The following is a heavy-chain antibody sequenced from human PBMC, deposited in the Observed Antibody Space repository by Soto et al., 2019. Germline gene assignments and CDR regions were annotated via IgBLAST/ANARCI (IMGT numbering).Heavy chain of an antibody. D-gene: IGHD3-22*01. V-gene: IGHV3-48*01. Sequence: PGGSLRLSCAASGFTFSSYSMNWGRQAPGKGLGWVSYISSSSSTKYYADSVKGRFTISRDNAKNSLYLQMNSLRAEDTAVYYCARDQLYYNDISGRPLNAFDVWGQGTMVTVSS. CDR2: ISSSSSTK. J-gene: IGHJ3*01. CDR3: ARDQLYYNDISGRPLNAFDV. CDR1: GFTFSSYS.